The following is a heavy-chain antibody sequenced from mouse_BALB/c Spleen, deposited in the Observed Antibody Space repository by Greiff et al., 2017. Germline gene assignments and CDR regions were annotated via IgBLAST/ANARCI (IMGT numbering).Heavy chain of an antibody. J-gene: IGHJ4*01. V-gene: IGHV5-9-4*01. CDR1: GFTFSSYA. CDR2: ISSGGSYT. CDR3: ARVHYYGYSYAMDY. D-gene: IGHD2-2*01. Sequence: EVKLVESGGGLVKPGGSLKLSCAASGFTFSSYAMSWVRQSPEKRLEWVAEISSGGSYTYSPDTVTGRFTISRDNAKNTLYLEMSSLRSEDTAMYYCARVHYYGYSYAMDYWGQGTSVTVSS.